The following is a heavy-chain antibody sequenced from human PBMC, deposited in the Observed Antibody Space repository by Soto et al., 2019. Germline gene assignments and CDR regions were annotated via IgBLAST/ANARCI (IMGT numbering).Heavy chain of an antibody. Sequence: GGSLRLSCAASGFTLSSYSMNWVRQAPWKGLEWVSYISSSSSSIYYADSVKGRFTISRDNAKNSLYLQMNSLRAEDTAVYYCARELRHLWPPGDGFDIWGQGTMVTVSS. CDR1: GFTLSSYS. V-gene: IGHV3-48*01. D-gene: IGHD5-18*01. J-gene: IGHJ3*02. CDR3: ARELRHLWPPGDGFDI. CDR2: ISSSSSSI.